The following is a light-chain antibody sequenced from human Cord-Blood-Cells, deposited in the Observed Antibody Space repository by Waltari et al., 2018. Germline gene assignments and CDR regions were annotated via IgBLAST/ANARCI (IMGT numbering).Light chain of an antibody. Sequence: AIRMTQSPSSFSASTGDRVTITCRASQGISSYLAWYQQKPGKAPKLLIYAASTLQSGFPSRFSGSGSGTDFTLTISCLQSEDLATYYCQQYYSYPYTFGQGTKLEIK. CDR3: QQYYSYPYT. V-gene: IGKV1-8*01. CDR1: QGISSY. J-gene: IGKJ2*01. CDR2: AAS.